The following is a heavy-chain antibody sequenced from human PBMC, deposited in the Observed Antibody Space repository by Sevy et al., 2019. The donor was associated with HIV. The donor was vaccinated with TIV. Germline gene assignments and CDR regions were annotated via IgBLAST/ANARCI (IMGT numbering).Heavy chain of an antibody. V-gene: IGHV3-30*18. Sequence: GGSLRLSCTGSGFLFSSYGIHWVRQAPGKGLEWVAVISDDSNKKYYADSVKGRFTVSRDNSKNTVSLQMNSLTTGDTAVYFCAKVAIKYYDTTGLYFDYWGQGSLVTVSS. CDR1: GFLFSSYG. D-gene: IGHD3-16*01. CDR2: ISDDSNKK. J-gene: IGHJ4*02. CDR3: AKVAIKYYDTTGLYFDY.